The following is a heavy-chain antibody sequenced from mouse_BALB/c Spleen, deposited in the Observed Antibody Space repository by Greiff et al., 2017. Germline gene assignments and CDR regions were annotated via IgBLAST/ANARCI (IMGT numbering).Heavy chain of an antibody. CDR1: GFTFSSYA. CDR3: ARGVELRRYYFDY. Sequence: EVNVVESGGGLVKPGGSLKLSCAASGFTFSSYAMSWVRQTPEKRLEWVASISSGGSTYYPDSVKGRFTISRDNARNILYLQMSSLRSEDTAMYYCARGVELRRYYFDYWGQGTTLTVSS. CDR2: ISSGGST. J-gene: IGHJ2*01. V-gene: IGHV5-6-5*01. D-gene: IGHD1-1*01.